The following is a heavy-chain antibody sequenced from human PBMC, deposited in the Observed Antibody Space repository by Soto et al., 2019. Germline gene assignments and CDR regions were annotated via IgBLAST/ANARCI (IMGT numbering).Heavy chain of an antibody. J-gene: IGHJ6*02. Sequence: PSETLSLTCTVSGGSISSGDYYWSWIRQPPGKGLEWIGYIYYSGSTYYNPSLKSRVTISVDTSKSQFSLKLSSVTAADTAVYYCARAPQVTIFGVNYYYGMDVWGQGTTVTVSS. CDR3: ARAPQVTIFGVNYYYGMDV. D-gene: IGHD3-3*01. CDR2: IYYSGST. V-gene: IGHV4-30-4*01. CDR1: GGSISSGDYY.